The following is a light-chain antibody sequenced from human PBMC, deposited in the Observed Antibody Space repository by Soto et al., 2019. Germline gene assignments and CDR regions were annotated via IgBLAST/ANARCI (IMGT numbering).Light chain of an antibody. CDR2: EVS. J-gene: IGLJ2*01. V-gene: IGLV2-14*01. CDR3: SSYTSSSSALGVV. Sequence: QSALTQPASVSGSPGQSITISCTGTSSDVGGYNYVSWYQQHPGKAPKLMIYEVSNRPSGVSNRFSGSKSGNTASLTISGLQAEDEADYYCSSYTSSSSALGVVFGGGTQLTVL. CDR1: SSDVGGYNY.